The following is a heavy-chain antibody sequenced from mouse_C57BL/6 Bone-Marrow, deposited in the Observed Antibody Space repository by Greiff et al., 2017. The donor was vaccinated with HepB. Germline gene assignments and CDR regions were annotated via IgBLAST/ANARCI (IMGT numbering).Heavy chain of an antibody. CDR1: GFNIKNTY. V-gene: IGHV14-3*01. CDR3: AKAYYEYDEVYFEV. J-gene: IGHJ1*03. CDR2: IDPANGNT. Sequence: VHVKQSVAELVRPGASVKLSCTASGFNIKNTYMHWVKQRPEQGLEWIGRIDPANGNTKYAPKFPGKATITADTSSNTAYLQRSSLTSEATAIYYCAKAYYEYDEVYFEVWGTGTTVTGSS. D-gene: IGHD2-4*01.